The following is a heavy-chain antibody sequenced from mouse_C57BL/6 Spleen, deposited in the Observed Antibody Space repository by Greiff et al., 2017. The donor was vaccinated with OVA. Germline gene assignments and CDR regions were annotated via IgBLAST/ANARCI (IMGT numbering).Heavy chain of an antibody. V-gene: IGHV1-64*01. J-gene: IGHJ1*03. CDR2: IHTNSGST. Sequence: QVQLQQPGAELVKPGASVKLSCKASGYTFTSYWMHWVKQRPGQGLEWIGMIHTNSGSTNYNEKFKSKATLTVDKSASTAYMQLSSLTSEDSAVYYCARSNGNYWYFDVWGTGTTVTVSS. CDR3: ARSNGNYWYFDV. D-gene: IGHD2-1*01. CDR1: GYTFTSYW.